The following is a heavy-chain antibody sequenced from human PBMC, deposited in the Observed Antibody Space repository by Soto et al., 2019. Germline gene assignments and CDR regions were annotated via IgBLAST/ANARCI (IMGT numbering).Heavy chain of an antibody. D-gene: IGHD3-22*01. CDR1: GASLSSGGYY. Sequence: QVQLQESGPGLAKPSQTLSLTCTVSGASLSSGGYYWTWIRQVPGKALEWSGYIFHTGTTFYNPSLNRRVVMSIEKSDNQFSLNLRSVTAADTAVYYCARGLGYASNGRFIAAFDVWGQGTMVTVSS. J-gene: IGHJ3*01. V-gene: IGHV4-31*03. CDR2: IFHTGTT. CDR3: ARGLGYASNGRFIAAFDV.